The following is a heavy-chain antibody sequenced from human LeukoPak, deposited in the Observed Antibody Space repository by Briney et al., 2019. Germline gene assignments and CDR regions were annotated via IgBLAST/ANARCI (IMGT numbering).Heavy chain of an antibody. CDR2: ISWNSGSI. D-gene: IGHD3-9*01. CDR1: GFTFDDYA. CDR3: ATALKGSYYDILTGPSGDY. J-gene: IGHJ4*02. Sequence: TGGSLRLSCAASGFTFDDYAMHWVRQAPGKGLEWVSGISWNSGSIGYADSVKGRFTISRDNAKNSLYLQMNSLRAEDTALYYCATALKGSYYDILTGPSGDYWGQGTLVTVPS. V-gene: IGHV3-9*01.